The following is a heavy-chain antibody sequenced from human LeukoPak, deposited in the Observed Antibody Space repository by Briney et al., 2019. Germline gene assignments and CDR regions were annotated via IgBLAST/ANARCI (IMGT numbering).Heavy chain of an antibody. CDR3: ASGPPSSGYYYEGPDFDY. CDR1: GGSFSGYY. V-gene: IGHV4-34*01. CDR2: INHSGST. J-gene: IGHJ4*02. Sequence: SETLSLTCAVYGGSFSGYYWSWIRQPPGKGLEWIGEINHSGSTNYNPSLKSRVTISVDTSKNQFSLKLSSVTAADTAVYYCASGPPSSGYYYEGPDFDYWGQGTLVTVSS. D-gene: IGHD3-22*01.